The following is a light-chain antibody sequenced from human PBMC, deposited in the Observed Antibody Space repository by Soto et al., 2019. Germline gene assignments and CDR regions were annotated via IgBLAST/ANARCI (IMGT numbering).Light chain of an antibody. CDR1: QSVSSNK. Sequence: ETVLTQSPATLSLSPGDRATPPCRASQSVSSNKLAWYQQKPGQAPRLLIYAASSRATGIPDRFSGSGSGTDFTLTINRLEPEDIAVYYCHDYGTSWTFGQGSMVDVK. V-gene: IGKV3-20*01. J-gene: IGKJ1*01. CDR3: HDYGTSWT. CDR2: AAS.